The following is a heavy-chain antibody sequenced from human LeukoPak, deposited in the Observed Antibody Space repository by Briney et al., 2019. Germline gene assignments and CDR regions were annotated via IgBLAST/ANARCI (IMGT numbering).Heavy chain of an antibody. V-gene: IGHV3-33*06. CDR3: AKDAQRGFDYSNSLEN. J-gene: IGHJ4*02. CDR2: IWSDGTEK. D-gene: IGHD4-11*01. CDR1: GFTYSHYG. Sequence: PGRSLRLSCAASGFTYSHYGMHWVRQAPGKGLEWVAVIWSDGTEKYYADAVKGRFTISRDNYINTLYLEMDSLRGGDTAVYYCAKDAQRGFDYSNSLENWGQGALVTVSS.